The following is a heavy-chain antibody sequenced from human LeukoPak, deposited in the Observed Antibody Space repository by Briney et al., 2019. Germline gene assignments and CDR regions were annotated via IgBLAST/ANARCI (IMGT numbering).Heavy chain of an antibody. CDR1: GFTFSSYG. CDR2: IWYDGNNK. J-gene: IGHJ4*02. V-gene: IGHV3-30*02. D-gene: IGHD4-17*01. Sequence: GGSLRLSCAASGFTFSSYGMHWVRQAPGKGLEWVAVIWYDGNNKDYADSVKGRFTISRDNSKNTLYLQMNSLRAEDTAVYYCAKDLFSLGPSYLTTGTLDYWGQGTLVTVSS. CDR3: AKDLFSLGPSYLTTGTLDY.